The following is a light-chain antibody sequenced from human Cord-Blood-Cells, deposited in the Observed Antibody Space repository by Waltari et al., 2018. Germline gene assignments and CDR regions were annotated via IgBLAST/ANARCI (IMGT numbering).Light chain of an antibody. CDR3: CSYAGSRV. CDR2: EVS. CDR1: SSAVGSYNL. J-gene: IGLJ3*02. V-gene: IGLV2-23*02. Sequence: QSALTQPASVSGSPGQSITISCTGTSSAVGSYNLVSWYQQHPGTAPKLMIYEVSKRPSGVSNRFSGSKSGNTASLTISGLQAEDEADYYCCSYAGSRVFGGGTKLTVL.